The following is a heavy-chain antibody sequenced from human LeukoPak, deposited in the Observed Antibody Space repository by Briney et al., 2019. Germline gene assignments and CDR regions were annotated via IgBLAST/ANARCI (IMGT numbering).Heavy chain of an antibody. J-gene: IGHJ4*02. D-gene: IGHD2-15*01. CDR3: ARYCSGGSCYSTFDY. CDR2: INHSGST. V-gene: IGHV4-34*01. Sequence: SETLSLTCAVYGGSFSGYYWSWIRQPPGKGLEWIGEINHSGSTNYNPSLKSRVTISVDTSKNQFSLKLSSVTAADTAVYYCARYCSGGSCYSTFDYWGQGTLVTVSS. CDR1: GGSFSGYY.